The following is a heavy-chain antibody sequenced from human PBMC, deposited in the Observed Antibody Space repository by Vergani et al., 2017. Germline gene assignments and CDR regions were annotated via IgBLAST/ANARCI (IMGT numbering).Heavy chain of an antibody. CDR1: GFTFSTYA. V-gene: IGHV3-23*01. J-gene: IGHJ6*03. Sequence: EVQLLESGGDLVQPGGSLRISCAASGFTFSTYAISWVRQAPGKGLEWVSAISGSGGRTYYADSVKGRFTISRDNSKNTLYLEMESLRVEDTAVYFCARDKSKRAPAVMGTYYYYMDVWGKGTKVTVSS. D-gene: IGHD3-16*01. CDR2: ISGSGGRT. CDR3: ARDKSKRAPAVMGTYYYYMDV.